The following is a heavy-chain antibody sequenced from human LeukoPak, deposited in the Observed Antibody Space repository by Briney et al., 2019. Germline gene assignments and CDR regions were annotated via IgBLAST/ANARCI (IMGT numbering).Heavy chain of an antibody. CDR2: IYYSGST. CDR1: GGSISSRTYY. V-gene: IGHV4-39*07. J-gene: IGHJ4*02. Sequence: PSETLSLTCTVSGGSISSRTYYWGWIRQPPGKGLEWIGSIYYSGSTYYNPSLKSRVTISVDTSKNQFSLKLSSVTAADTAVYYCARESYSSGWAYDYWGQGTLVTVSS. D-gene: IGHD6-19*01. CDR3: ARESYSSGWAYDY.